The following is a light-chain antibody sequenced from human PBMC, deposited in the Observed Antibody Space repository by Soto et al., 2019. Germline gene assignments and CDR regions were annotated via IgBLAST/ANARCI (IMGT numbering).Light chain of an antibody. CDR1: SSDVGGYNY. J-gene: IGLJ1*01. CDR3: SSYTSSSTPYV. CDR2: DVT. V-gene: IGLV2-14*01. Sequence: QSVLTQPASVSGSPVQSITISCTGTSSDVGGYNYVSWYQQHPVKAPKLVIYDVTNRPSGVSDRFSGSKSGNTASLTISGLQAEDEADYYCSSYTSSSTPYVFGTGTKVT.